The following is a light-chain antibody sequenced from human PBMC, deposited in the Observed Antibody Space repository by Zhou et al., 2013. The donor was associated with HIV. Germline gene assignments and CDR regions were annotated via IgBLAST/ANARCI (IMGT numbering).Light chain of an antibody. CDR2: GAS. CDR3: QQYNNWPPT. CDR1: QSVSSN. V-gene: IGKV3-15*01. J-gene: IGKJ5*01. Sequence: EIVMTQSPATLSVSPGERATLSCRASQSVSSNLAWYQQKPGQAPRLLIYGASTRATGIPARFSGSGSGTEFTLTISSLQSEDFAVYYCQQYNNWPPTFGQGHDWXLN.